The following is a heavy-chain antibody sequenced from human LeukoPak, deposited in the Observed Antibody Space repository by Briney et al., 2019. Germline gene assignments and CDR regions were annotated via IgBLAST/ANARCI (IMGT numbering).Heavy chain of an antibody. CDR3: ARDPSIFGVVNYAFDI. CDR2: IYYSGST. V-gene: IGHV4-59*01. CDR1: GGSISSYY. Sequence: SETLSLTRTVSGGSISSYYWSWIRQPAGKGLEWIGYIYYSGSTDYNPSLKSRVTISVDTSKNQFSLRLSSVTAADTAVYYCARDPSIFGVVNYAFDIWGQGKMVTVSS. D-gene: IGHD3-3*01. J-gene: IGHJ3*02.